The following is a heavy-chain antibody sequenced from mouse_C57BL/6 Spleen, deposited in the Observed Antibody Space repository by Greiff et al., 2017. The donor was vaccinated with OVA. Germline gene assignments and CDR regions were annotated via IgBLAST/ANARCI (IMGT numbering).Heavy chain of an antibody. D-gene: IGHD2-4*01. J-gene: IGHJ3*01. Sequence: QVHVKQSGPGLVQPSQSLSITCTVSGFSLTSYGVHWVRQSPGKGLEWLGVIWSGGSTDYNAAFIPRLSISKDNSTSQVFFKMNSLQADDTAIYYCARYYDYDSWFAYWGQGTLVTVSA. CDR3: ARYYDYDSWFAY. CDR2: IWSGGST. CDR1: GFSLTSYG. V-gene: IGHV2-2*01.